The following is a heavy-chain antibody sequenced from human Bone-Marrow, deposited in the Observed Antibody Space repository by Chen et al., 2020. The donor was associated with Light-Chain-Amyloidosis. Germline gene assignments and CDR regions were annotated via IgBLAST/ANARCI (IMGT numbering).Heavy chain of an antibody. Sequence: QVQLVQSGAEVQKPGASVKVSCKASGYTLTDYYMHWVRQAPGQGLEWMGWINPNSGGTKYAQNFQGRVTMTSDTSISTAYMELSSLRSDDTAVYYCVRQVTTSYYFDFWGQGALVTVSS. V-gene: IGHV1-2*02. J-gene: IGHJ4*02. D-gene: IGHD4-17*01. CDR1: GYTLTDYY. CDR2: INPNSGGT. CDR3: VRQVTTSYYFDF.